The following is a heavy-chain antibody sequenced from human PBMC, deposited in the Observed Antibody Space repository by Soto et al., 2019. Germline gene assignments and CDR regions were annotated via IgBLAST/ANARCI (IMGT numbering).Heavy chain of an antibody. D-gene: IGHD2-21*02. CDR3: ARQRFTCVGDRNLYDCFGY. CDR2: FYSSGST. Sequence: ETLSLTCTASGPSISGSSFYWTWVRQPPGKGLEWIGRFYSSGSTFYNPSLMSRFILSVDTSKNQSSLRGSPATPADTAVYYWARQRFTCVGDRNLYDCFGYWGQG. J-gene: IGHJ4*02. CDR1: GPSISGSSFY. V-gene: IGHV4-39*01.